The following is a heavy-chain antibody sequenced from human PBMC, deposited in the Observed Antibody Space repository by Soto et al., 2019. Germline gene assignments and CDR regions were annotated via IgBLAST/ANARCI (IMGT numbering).Heavy chain of an antibody. CDR2: ISISANTI. D-gene: IGHD3-9*01. CDR3: ARESGYFHDY. V-gene: IGHV3-48*03. CDR1: GFTFSTYE. Sequence: EVQLVESGGGLVQPGGSLRLSCAASGFTFSTYEMNWVRQAPGKGLAWVSYISISANTIYYADSVKGRFTISRDNAKNSLYLQMNSLRAEDTAVYYCARESGYFHDYWGQGTLVTVSS. J-gene: IGHJ4*02.